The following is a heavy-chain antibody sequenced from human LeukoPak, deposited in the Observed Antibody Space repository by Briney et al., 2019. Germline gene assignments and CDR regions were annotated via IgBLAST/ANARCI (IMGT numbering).Heavy chain of an antibody. V-gene: IGHV3-43D*03. J-gene: IGHJ4*02. CDR3: ARHSRPGNSAVPFDY. D-gene: IGHD4-23*01. CDR2: INWVGDTS. Sequence: GGSLRLSCAASGFAFNDYAMHWVRQAPGKGLQWISSINWVGDTSSYADSVKGRFTVSRDNTEGSLYLQMDSLRSEDTAMYYCARHSRPGNSAVPFDYWGQGTLVTVSS. CDR1: GFAFNDYA.